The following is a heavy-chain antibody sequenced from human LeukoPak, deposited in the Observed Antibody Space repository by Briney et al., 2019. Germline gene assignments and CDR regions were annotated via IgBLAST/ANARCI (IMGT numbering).Heavy chain of an antibody. V-gene: IGHV1-2*02. CDR3: ARLAAYTSTWSWFDP. Sequence: ASVKVSCKASGYAFTGYYLHWVRQAPGQGLEWVAYINPDTGGTNYAQKFEGRVTVTRDTSISTAYMEMSRLTSDDTAAYYCARLAAYTSTWSWFDPWGQGTLVTVSS. CDR2: INPDTGGT. D-gene: IGHD6-13*01. CDR1: GYAFTGYY. J-gene: IGHJ5*02.